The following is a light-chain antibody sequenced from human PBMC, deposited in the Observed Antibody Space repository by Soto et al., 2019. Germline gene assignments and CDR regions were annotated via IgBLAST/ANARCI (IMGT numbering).Light chain of an antibody. V-gene: IGLV1-40*01. CDR3: QSYDSSLSGFWV. CDR2: GNN. J-gene: IGLJ3*02. CDR1: SSNIGAGYD. Sequence: QSVLTQPPSVSGAPGQRVTISCTGSSSNIGAGYDVHWYQQLPGTFPKLLIYGNNNRPSGVPDRFSGSKSGTSASLAITGLQAEDEADYYCQSYDSSLSGFWVFGGGTKVTVL.